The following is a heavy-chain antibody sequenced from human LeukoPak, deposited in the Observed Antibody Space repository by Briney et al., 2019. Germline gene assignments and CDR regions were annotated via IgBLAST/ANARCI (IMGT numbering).Heavy chain of an antibody. D-gene: IGHD3-22*01. V-gene: IGHV1-2*02. CDR1: GYTFTSYG. CDR3: ARSSLLGYDSSGYLSLDAFDI. Sequence: GASVTVSCKASGYTFTSYGISWVRQAPGQGLEWMGWINPNSGGTNYAQKFQGRVTMTRDTSISTAYMELSRLRSDDTAVYYCARSSLLGYDSSGYLSLDAFDIWGQGTMVTVSS. J-gene: IGHJ3*02. CDR2: INPNSGGT.